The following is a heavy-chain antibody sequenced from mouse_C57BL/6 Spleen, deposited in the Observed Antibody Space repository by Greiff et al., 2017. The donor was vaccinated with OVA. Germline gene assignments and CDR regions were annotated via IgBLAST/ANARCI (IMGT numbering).Heavy chain of an antibody. D-gene: IGHD2-5*01. V-gene: IGHV1-7*01. Sequence: QVQLKQSGAELAKPGASVKLSCKASGYTFTSYWMHWVKQRPGQGLEWIGYINPSSGYTKYNQKFKDKATLTADKSSSTAYMQLSSLTYEDSAVYYCADSNYQYYFDYWGQGTTLTVSS. CDR2: INPSSGYT. CDR1: GYTFTSYW. J-gene: IGHJ2*01. CDR3: ADSNYQYYFDY.